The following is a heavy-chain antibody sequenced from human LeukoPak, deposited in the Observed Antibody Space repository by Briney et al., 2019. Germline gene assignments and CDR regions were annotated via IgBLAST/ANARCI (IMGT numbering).Heavy chain of an antibody. V-gene: IGHV4-4*07. Sequence: SGTLSLTCTVSGGSISSYYWSWIRQPAGKGLEWIGRIDTSGNTNYKPSLKSRVTISVDTSKNQFSLKLSSVTAADTAVYYCARESRLMITLDYWGQGTLVTVSS. CDR2: IDTSGNT. CDR3: ARESRLMITLDY. D-gene: IGHD6-25*01. CDR1: GGSISSYY. J-gene: IGHJ4*02.